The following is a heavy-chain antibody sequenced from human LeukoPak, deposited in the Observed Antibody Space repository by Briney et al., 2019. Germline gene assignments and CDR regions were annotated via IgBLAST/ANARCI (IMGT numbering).Heavy chain of an antibody. D-gene: IGHD7-27*01. Sequence: VASVKVSCKASGYTFTSYGISWVRQAPGQGLEWMGWISGYNGNTKYAQMLQGRVTMTTGTSTSTAYMELRSLRSDDTAVYYCARDSPQLGIRTFDYWGQGTLVTVSS. J-gene: IGHJ4*02. CDR1: GYTFTSYG. CDR3: ARDSPQLGIRTFDY. V-gene: IGHV1-18*04. CDR2: ISGYNGNT.